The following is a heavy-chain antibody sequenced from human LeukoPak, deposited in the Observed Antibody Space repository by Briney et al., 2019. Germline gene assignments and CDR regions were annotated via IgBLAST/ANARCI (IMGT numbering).Heavy chain of an antibody. Sequence: ASVKVSCKASGYTFTGYYMHWVRQAPGQGLEWMGWINPNSGGTNYAQKFQGRVTMTRDTSISTAYMELSRLRSDDTAVYYCARRVTNDFWSGYYHYYYYYMDVWGEGTTVTVSS. CDR2: INPNSGGT. J-gene: IGHJ6*03. CDR3: ARRVTNDFWSGYYHYYYYYMDV. CDR1: GYTFTGYY. D-gene: IGHD3-3*01. V-gene: IGHV1-2*02.